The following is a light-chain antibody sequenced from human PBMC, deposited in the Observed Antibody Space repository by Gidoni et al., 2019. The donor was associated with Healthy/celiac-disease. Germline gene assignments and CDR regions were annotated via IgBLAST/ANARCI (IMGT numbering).Light chain of an antibody. J-gene: IGKJ3*01. CDR3: QQLNSYPPFT. CDR2: AAS. V-gene: IGKV1-9*01. CDR1: PGISSY. Sequence: DHPLTQSPSFLSASVGDRVTITCRASPGISSYLAWYQQKPGKAPKLLIYAASTLQSWVPSRFSGSGSGTEFTLTISSLQPEDFATYYCQQLNSYPPFTFGHGTKVDIK.